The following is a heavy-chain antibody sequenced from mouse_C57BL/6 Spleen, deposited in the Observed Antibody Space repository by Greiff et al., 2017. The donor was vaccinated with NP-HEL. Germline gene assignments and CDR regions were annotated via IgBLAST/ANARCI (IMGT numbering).Heavy chain of an antibody. CDR2: IYPGDGDT. J-gene: IGHJ3*01. V-gene: IGHV1-82*01. CDR3: ARGDWDSWFAY. D-gene: IGHD4-1*01. CDR1: GYAFSSSW. Sequence: QVQLQQSGPELVKPGASVKISCKASGYAFSSSWMNWVKQRPGKGLEWIGRIYPGDGDTNYNGKFKGKSTLTADKSSSTAYMQLSSLTSTDSAVYFCARGDWDSWFAYWGQGTLVTVSA.